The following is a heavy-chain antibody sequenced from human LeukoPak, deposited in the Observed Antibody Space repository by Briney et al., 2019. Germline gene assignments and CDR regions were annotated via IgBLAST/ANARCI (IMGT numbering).Heavy chain of an antibody. Sequence: PVGSLRLSCAASGFTFSSYAMTWVRQAPGKGLEWVSGISGSGVSTYYADFVKGRVTISRDNPKNTLYLQMNRLRVEDTAVYYCAKGRDSSGCSFDSWGQGTLVTVSS. CDR3: AKGRDSSGCSFDS. J-gene: IGHJ4*02. CDR2: ISGSGVST. V-gene: IGHV3-23*01. CDR1: GFTFSSYA. D-gene: IGHD3-22*01.